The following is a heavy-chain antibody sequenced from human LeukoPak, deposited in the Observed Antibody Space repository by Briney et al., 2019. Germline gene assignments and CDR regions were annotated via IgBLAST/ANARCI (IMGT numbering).Heavy chain of an antibody. Sequence: PGESLKISCKGSGYSFATYWIGWVRQMPGKGLEWMGIIYPGDPDTRYSPSFQGQVTISADKSISTAFLQWSSLKASDTAMYYCARRGYCGGDCYSDYWGQGTLVTVSS. J-gene: IGHJ4*02. CDR3: ARRGYCGGDCYSDY. CDR2: IYPGDPDT. V-gene: IGHV5-51*01. CDR1: GYSFATYW. D-gene: IGHD2-21*01.